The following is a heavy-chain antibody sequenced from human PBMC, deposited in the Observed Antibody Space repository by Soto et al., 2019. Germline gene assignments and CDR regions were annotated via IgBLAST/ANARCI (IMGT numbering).Heavy chain of an antibody. D-gene: IGHD3-10*01. CDR1: GNTLTGHF. Sequence: QLQLVQSGAEVKRPGASVRVSCKASGNTLTGHFLHWVRQARGQGLEWMGWLNSNSGGTKIAQKVQGRRAMTRDTSITTAYMELSRLSSDDTAVYYCATSPGWFWEGSGGLDVWGQGATVTVSS. V-gene: IGHV1-2*02. CDR3: ATSPGWFWEGSGGLDV. CDR2: LNSNSGGT. J-gene: IGHJ6*02.